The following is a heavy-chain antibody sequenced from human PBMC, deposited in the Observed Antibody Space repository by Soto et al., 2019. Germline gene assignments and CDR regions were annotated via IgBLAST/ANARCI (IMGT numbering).Heavy chain of an antibody. CDR3: ARGSGHYMDV. D-gene: IGHD1-26*01. J-gene: IGHJ6*03. CDR2: IKQDGSEK. Sequence: EVQLVESGGGLVQPGGSLRLSCAASGITFSIYWMSWVRQAPGKGLEWVANIKQDGSEKYYVDSVKGRLTISRDNAKSSLYLQLNSLRAEDTAVFWCARGSGHYMDVWGKGPTVTVSS. CDR1: GITFSIYW. V-gene: IGHV3-7*01.